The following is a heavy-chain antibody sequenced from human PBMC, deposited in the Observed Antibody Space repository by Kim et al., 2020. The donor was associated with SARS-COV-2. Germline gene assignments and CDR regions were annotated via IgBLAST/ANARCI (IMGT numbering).Heavy chain of an antibody. CDR3: ARGVIGGYSPIDY. D-gene: IGHD3-16*02. CDR1: GGSFSGYY. V-gene: IGHV4-34*01. CDR2: INHSGST. J-gene: IGHJ4*02. Sequence: SETLSLTCAVYGGSFSGYYWSWIRQPPGKGLEWIGEINHSGSTNYNPSLKSRVTISVDTSKNQFSLKLSSVTAADTAVYYCARGVIGGYSPIDYWGQGTLVTVSS.